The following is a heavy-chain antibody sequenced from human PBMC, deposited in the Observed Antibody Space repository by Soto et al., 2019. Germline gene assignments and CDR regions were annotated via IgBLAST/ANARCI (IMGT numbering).Heavy chain of an antibody. CDR2: IIPIFGTA. Sequence: GPPVKVSCKASGGTFSSYAISWVRQAPGQGLEWMGGIIPIFGTANYAQKFQGRVTITADESTSTAYMELSSLRSEDTAVYYCAGGGPLQKGPDYYYGMDVWGQGTTVTVSS. J-gene: IGHJ6*02. D-gene: IGHD1-26*01. V-gene: IGHV1-69*13. CDR1: GGTFSSYA. CDR3: AGGGPLQKGPDYYYGMDV.